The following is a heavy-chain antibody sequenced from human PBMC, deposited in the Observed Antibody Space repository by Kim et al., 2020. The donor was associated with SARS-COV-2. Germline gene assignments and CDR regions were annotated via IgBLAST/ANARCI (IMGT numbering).Heavy chain of an antibody. J-gene: IGHJ5*02. V-gene: IGHV4-61*07. CDR3: ARHYYDFWSGPSLSGFDP. D-gene: IGHD3-3*01. Sequence: KSRVTISVDTSKNQFSLKLSSVTAADTAVYYCARHYYDFWSGPSLSGFDPWGQGTLVTVSS.